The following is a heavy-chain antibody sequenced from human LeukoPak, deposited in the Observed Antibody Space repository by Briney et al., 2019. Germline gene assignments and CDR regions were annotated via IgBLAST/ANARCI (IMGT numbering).Heavy chain of an antibody. D-gene: IGHD6-6*01. CDR3: TRHVNSNSPADYYRYYMDV. CDR1: GFSFSGSA. V-gene: IGHV3-73*01. CDR2: IRSKANSYAT. J-gene: IGHJ6*03. Sequence: PGGSLRLSCAASGFSFSGSAMHWVRQASGKGLEWVGLIRSKANSYATAYAASLNGRFIISRDDSKNTAYLQMNSLKTEDTAVYYCTRHVNSNSPADYYRYYMDVWGEGTTVTVSS.